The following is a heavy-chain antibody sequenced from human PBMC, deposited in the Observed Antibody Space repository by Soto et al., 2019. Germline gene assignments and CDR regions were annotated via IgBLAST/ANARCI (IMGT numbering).Heavy chain of an antibody. CDR1: GYTFTSYA. CDR3: ARLAVAGFFRPIDY. V-gene: IGHV1-3*01. D-gene: IGHD6-13*01. Sequence: QVQLVQSGAEVKKPGASVKVSCKASGYTFTSYAMHWVRQAPGQRLEWMGWINAGNGNTKYSQKLQGRVTITRDTSASTAYMELSSLRTEDTAVYYCARLAVAGFFRPIDYWGQGTLVTVSS. CDR2: INAGNGNT. J-gene: IGHJ4*02.